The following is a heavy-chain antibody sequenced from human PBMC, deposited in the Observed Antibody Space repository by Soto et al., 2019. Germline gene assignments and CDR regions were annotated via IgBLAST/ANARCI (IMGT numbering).Heavy chain of an antibody. V-gene: IGHV4-59*08. D-gene: IGHD6-6*01. CDR1: GGSISSYY. J-gene: IGHJ5*02. Sequence: KASETLSLTCTVSGGSISSYYWSWIRQPPGKGLEWIGSIYYSGSTDYRPSLKSRVTISVDTSKNQFSLKLSSVTAADTAVYYCARQVSAARRLGCFDPWGQGTLVTVSS. CDR3: ARQVSAARRLGCFDP. CDR2: IYYSGST.